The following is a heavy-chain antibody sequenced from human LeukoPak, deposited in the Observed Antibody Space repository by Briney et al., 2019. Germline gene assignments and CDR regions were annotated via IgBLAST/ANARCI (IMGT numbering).Heavy chain of an antibody. CDR3: ARDSIFDWSSVGEDRFDP. CDR2: INWNGGST. CDR1: GFTFDDYG. J-gene: IGHJ5*02. V-gene: IGHV3-20*04. Sequence: SGGSLRLSCAASGFTFDDYGMSWVRQAPGKGLEWVSGINWNGGSTGYADSVKGRFTISRDNAKNSLYLQMNSLRAEDTALYYCARDSIFDWSSVGEDRFDPWGQGTLVTVSS. D-gene: IGHD3-9*01.